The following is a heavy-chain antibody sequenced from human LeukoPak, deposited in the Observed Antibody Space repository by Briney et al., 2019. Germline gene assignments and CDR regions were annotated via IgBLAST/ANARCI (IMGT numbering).Heavy chain of an antibody. Sequence: SETLSLTCGVSGGSISSSGYYWDWIRQPPGKGLEWIGNFYYTGSTYYNPSLKSRITISVDTSKNQFSLKPRSVTAADTAVYYCARHSRSGYGDYESAFDIWGQGTMVTVSS. D-gene: IGHD5-12*01. CDR2: FYYTGST. V-gene: IGHV4-39*01. CDR1: GGSISSSGYY. CDR3: ARHSRSGYGDYESAFDI. J-gene: IGHJ3*02.